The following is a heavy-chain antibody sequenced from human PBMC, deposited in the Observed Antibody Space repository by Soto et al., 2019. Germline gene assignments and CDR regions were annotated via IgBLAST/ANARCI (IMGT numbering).Heavy chain of an antibody. CDR1: GYTLTELS. D-gene: IGHD3-9*01. J-gene: IGHJ4*02. CDR3: ATSYYDILTGALFDY. V-gene: IGHV1-24*01. Sequence: ASVKVSCKVCGYTLTELSMHWLRQAPGKGLEWMGGFDPEDGETIYAQKFQGRVTMTEDTSTDTAYMELSSLRSEDTAVYYCATSYYDILTGALFDYWGQGTLVTVSS. CDR2: FDPEDGET.